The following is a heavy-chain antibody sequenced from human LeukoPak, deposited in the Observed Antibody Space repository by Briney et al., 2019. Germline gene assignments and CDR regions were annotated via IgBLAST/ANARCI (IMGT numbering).Heavy chain of an antibody. V-gene: IGHV3-23*01. D-gene: IGHD3-3*01. CDR2: ISSSGGNT. CDR1: GFTFNNYA. CDR3: AKALSRVLRSTIDY. Sequence: PGGSLRLSCAASGFTFNNYAMTWVRQAPGQGLEWVSTISSSGGNTYYADFVKGRFTISRDNSKNTLYLQMNSLRAEDTALYYCAKALSRVLRSTIDYWGQGTLVTVSS. J-gene: IGHJ4*02.